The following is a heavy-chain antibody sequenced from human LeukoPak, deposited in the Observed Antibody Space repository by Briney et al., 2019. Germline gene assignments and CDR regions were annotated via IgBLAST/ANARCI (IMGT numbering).Heavy chain of an antibody. CDR3: ASGYYCDY. D-gene: IGHD2-2*03. Sequence: GGSLRLSCAASGFTFSSYAMHWVRQAPGKGLEWVAVISYDGSNKYYADSVKGRFTISRDNSKNTLYLQMNSLRVEDTAVYYCASGYYCDYWGQGTLVTVSS. J-gene: IGHJ4*02. CDR2: ISYDGSNK. CDR1: GFTFSSYA. V-gene: IGHV3-30*04.